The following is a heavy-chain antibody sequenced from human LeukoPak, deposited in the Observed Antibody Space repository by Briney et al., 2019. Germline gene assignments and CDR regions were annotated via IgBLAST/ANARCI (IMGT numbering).Heavy chain of an antibody. CDR2: IKLDGSEK. CDR1: GFTFGKYW. V-gene: IGHV3-7*03. Sequence: GGSLRLSCVASGFTFGKYWMSWVRQAPGRGLEWVANIKLDGSEKNYVDSVKGRFTISRDNTKNSLYLQMNSLRVEDTAVFYCARDQYDTWSRRGNFDSWGQGTLVIVSS. CDR3: ARDQYDTWSRRGNFDS. D-gene: IGHD3-3*01. J-gene: IGHJ4*02.